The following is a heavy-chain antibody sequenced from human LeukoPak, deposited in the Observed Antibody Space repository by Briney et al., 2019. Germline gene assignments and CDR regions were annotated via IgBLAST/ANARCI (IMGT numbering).Heavy chain of an antibody. CDR2: IKSKTDGGTA. V-gene: IGHV3-15*01. Sequence: GGSLRLSCAASGFTFNNAWMSWVRQAPGKGLEWVGRIKSKTDGGTADYVAPVKGRFTISRDDAKNTVYLEMNSLKIEDTAVYFCTTGGSWYDPGHWGQGTLVTVSS. D-gene: IGHD6-13*01. CDR3: TTGGSWYDPGH. J-gene: IGHJ4*02. CDR1: GFTFNNAW.